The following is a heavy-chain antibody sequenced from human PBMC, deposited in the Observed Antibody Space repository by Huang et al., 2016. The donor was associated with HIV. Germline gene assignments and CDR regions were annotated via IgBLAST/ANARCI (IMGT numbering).Heavy chain of an antibody. D-gene: IGHD3-22*01. V-gene: IGHV1-69*13. CDR2: IIPIFGTA. Sequence: QVQLVQSGAEVKKPGSSVKVSCKASGGTFSNYAISWVRQAPGQGLEWMGGIIPIFGTANYAQKFQGRVTITADESTSTACMELSSLRSEDTAVYYCARDSPPNWYYDSSGYYANWGQGTLVTVSS. CDR3: ARDSPPNWYYDSSGYYAN. J-gene: IGHJ4*02. CDR1: GGTFSNYA.